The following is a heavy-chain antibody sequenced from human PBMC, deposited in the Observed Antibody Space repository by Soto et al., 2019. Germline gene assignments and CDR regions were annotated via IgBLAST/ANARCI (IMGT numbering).Heavy chain of an antibody. D-gene: IGHD3-9*01. V-gene: IGHV3-23*01. CDR3: AKGLEYYDILTGERGVFYYYYMDV. Sequence: GGSLRLSCAASGFTFSNYAMSWVRQAPGKGLEWVSAISGSGGSTYYADSVKGRFTISRDNSKNTLYLQMNSLRAEDTAVYYCAKGLEYYDILTGERGVFYYYYMDVWGKGTTVTVSS. CDR2: ISGSGGST. J-gene: IGHJ6*03. CDR1: GFTFSNYA.